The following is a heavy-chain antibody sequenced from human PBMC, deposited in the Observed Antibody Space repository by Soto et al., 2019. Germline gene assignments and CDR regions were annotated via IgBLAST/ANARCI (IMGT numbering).Heavy chain of an antibody. CDR1: GGSISSYY. D-gene: IGHD2-21*02. V-gene: IGHV4-59*01. CDR3: ARAYCGGDCYKPYFDY. Sequence: PSETLSLTCTVSGGSISSYYWSWIRQPPGKGLEWIGYIYYSGSTNYNPSLKSRVTISVDTSKNQFSLKLSSVTAADTAVYYCARAYCGGDCYKPYFDYWGQGTTVTVSS. J-gene: IGHJ4*03. CDR2: IYYSGST.